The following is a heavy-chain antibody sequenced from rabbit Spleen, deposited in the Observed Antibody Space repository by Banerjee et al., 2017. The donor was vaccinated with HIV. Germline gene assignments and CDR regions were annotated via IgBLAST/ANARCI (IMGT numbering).Heavy chain of an antibody. CDR3: ARGYAGYGYVLYYGMDL. CDR2: INAVTGRP. Sequence: QEQLVESGGDLVKPGASLTLTCIASGVSFSGDSYMCWVRQAPGKGLEWIACINAVTGRPVYANWAKGRFTFSKTSSTTVTLQMTSLTAADTATYFCARGYAGYGYVLYYGMDLWGQGTLVTVS. D-gene: IGHD6-1*01. J-gene: IGHJ6*01. V-gene: IGHV1S45*01. CDR1: GVSFSGDSY.